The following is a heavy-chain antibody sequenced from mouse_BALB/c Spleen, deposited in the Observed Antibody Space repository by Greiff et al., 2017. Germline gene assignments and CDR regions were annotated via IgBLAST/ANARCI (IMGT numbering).Heavy chain of an antibody. CDR1: GYSITSDYA. V-gene: IGHV3-2*02. D-gene: IGHD2-14*01. CDR3: ARNYRYDDAMDY. J-gene: IGHJ4*01. CDR2: ISYSGST. Sequence: EVKLQESGPGLVKPSQSLSLTCTVTGYSITSDYAWNWIRQFPGNQLEWVGYISYSGSTSYNPSLKSRISITRDTSKNQFFLQLNSVTTEDTATYDCARNYRYDDAMDYWGQGTSVTVSS.